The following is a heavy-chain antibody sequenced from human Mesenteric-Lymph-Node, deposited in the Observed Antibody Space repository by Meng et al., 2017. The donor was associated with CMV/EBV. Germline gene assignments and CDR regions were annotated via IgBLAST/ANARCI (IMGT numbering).Heavy chain of an antibody. CDR2: ISASSSTI. J-gene: IGHJ4*02. Sequence: GESLKISCADPGFTLRDYPMSWIRQAPGKGLEWVSYISASSSTIYYADSVKGRFTISRDNAKNSLYLQLNSLRAEDTALYYCAREGTSSSLAGVFLSWGRGTLVTVSS. CDR3: AREGTSSSLAGVFLS. CDR1: GFTLRDYP. V-gene: IGHV3-11*01. D-gene: IGHD2-2*01.